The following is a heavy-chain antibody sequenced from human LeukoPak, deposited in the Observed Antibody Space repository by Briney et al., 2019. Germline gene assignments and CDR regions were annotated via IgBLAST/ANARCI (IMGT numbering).Heavy chain of an antibody. CDR2: IKSKTDGGTT. Sequence: PGGSLRLSCAASGFTFSSYWMHWVRQAPGKGLEWVCRIKSKTDGGTTDYAAPVKGRFTISRDDSKNTLYLQMNSLKTEDTAVYYCTTRLRYFDWTIYDFDYWGQGTLVTVSS. V-gene: IGHV3-15*01. J-gene: IGHJ4*02. D-gene: IGHD3-9*01. CDR3: TTRLRYFDWTIYDFDY. CDR1: GFTFSSYW.